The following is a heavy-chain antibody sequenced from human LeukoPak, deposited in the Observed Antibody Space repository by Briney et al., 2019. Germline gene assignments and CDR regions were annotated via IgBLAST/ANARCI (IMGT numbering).Heavy chain of an antibody. CDR2: IYYSGST. J-gene: IGHJ4*02. D-gene: IGHD1-1*01. V-gene: IGHV4-39*07. CDR3: ARWNERLDY. CDR1: GGSISSSSYY. Sequence: SETLSLTCTVSGGSISSSSYYWGWIRQPPGKGLEWIGNIYYSGSTYYNPSLKSRVTVSVDTSKNQFSLKLSSVTAADTAVYYCARWNERLDYWGQGTLVTVSS.